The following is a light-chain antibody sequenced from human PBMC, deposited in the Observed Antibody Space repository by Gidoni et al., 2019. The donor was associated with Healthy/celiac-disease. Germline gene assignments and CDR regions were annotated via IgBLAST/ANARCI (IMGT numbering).Light chain of an antibody. CDR1: QGISNY. CDR3: QKYNSAPLT. J-gene: IGKJ4*01. V-gene: IGKV1-27*01. Sequence: DIQITQSPSSLSASVGDRVTSTCRASQGISNYLAWYQQKPGKVPKLLIYAASTLQSGVPSRFSGSGSGTDFTLTISSLQPEDVATYYCQKYNSAPLTFGGGTKVEIK. CDR2: AAS.